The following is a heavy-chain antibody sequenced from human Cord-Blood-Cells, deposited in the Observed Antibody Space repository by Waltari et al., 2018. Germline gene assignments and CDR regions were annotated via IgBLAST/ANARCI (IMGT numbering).Heavy chain of an antibody. D-gene: IGHD5-18*01. J-gene: IGHJ4*02. CDR3: TSSEKPTARFDY. CDR2: IKSKTDGGTI. V-gene: IGHV3-15*01. CDR1: GFTFSNAW. Sequence: EVQLVESGGGLVKPGGSLRLSCVDSGFTFSNAWMAWVRQAPGKGMEWIGRIKSKTDGGTIDDAAPGKGRFTISRDDSKNTLYLQMNSLKTEDTAVYYCTSSEKPTARFDYWGQGTLVTVSS.